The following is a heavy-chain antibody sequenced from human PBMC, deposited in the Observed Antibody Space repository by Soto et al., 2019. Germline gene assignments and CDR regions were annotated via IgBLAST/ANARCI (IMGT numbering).Heavy chain of an antibody. CDR3: ARGDPTIVVVQADNPRGFDY. CDR2: INHSGST. J-gene: IGHJ4*02. Sequence: SETLSLTCAVYGGSFSGYYWSWIRQPPGKGLEWIGEINHSGSTNYNPSLKSRVTISVDTSKNQFSLKLNSVTAADTAVYYSARGDPTIVVVQADNPRGFDYWGQGTLVTVSS. CDR1: GGSFSGYY. V-gene: IGHV4-34*01. D-gene: IGHD2-2*01.